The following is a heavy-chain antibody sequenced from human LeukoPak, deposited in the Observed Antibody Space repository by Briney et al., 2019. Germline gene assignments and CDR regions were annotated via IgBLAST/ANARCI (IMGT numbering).Heavy chain of an antibody. CDR2: INPNSGGT. CDR3: ARGGVYCSGGSCYRDTAFDI. J-gene: IGHJ3*02. V-gene: IGHV1-2*02. D-gene: IGHD2-15*01. CDR1: GYTFTGYY. Sequence: ASVKVSCKASGYTFTGYYMHWVRQAPGQGLEWMGWINPNSGGTNYAQKFQGRVTMTRDTSISTAYMELSRLRSDDTAVYYCARGGVYCSGGSCYRDTAFDIWGQGTMVTVSS.